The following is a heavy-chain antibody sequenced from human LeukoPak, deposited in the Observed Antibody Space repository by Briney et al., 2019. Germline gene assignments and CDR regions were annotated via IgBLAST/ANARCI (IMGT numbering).Heavy chain of an antibody. J-gene: IGHJ5*02. D-gene: IGHD2-8*01. Sequence: PGGSLRLSYAASGSTFRTYSMNWVRQAPGKGLEWVSSISSSSSSIYYADSVKGRFTISRDNAKNSLYLQMNSLRAEDTAVYYCGGRICLNGVCPSAPWGQRTLFTASS. CDR2: ISSSSSSI. CDR3: GGRICLNGVCPSAP. CDR1: GSTFRTYS. V-gene: IGHV3-21*01.